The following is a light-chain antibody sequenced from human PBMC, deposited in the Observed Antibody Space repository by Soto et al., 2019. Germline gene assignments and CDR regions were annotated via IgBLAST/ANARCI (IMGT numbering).Light chain of an antibody. J-gene: IGKJ1*01. Sequence: DIKLTQSPSTLSASAGPSFPLXSRASQNMRNWLAWYQQKPGKAPNPLIYDASSLKSGVPARFSGSGSGTEFTLTISSLQSEDFATYYCQQYDSYSWTFGQGTRWIS. CDR1: QNMRNW. CDR3: QQYDSYSWT. V-gene: IGKV1-5*01. CDR2: DAS.